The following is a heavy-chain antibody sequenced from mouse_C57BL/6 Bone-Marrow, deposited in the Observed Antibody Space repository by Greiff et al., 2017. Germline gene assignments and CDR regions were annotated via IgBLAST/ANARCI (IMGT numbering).Heavy chain of an antibody. V-gene: IGHV14-4*01. CDR1: GFNIKDDY. Sequence: EVMLVESGAELVRPGASVKLSCTASGFNIKDDYMHWVKQRPEQGLEWIGWIDPENGDTEYASKFQGKATITADTSSNTAYLQLSSLTSEDTAVYCCTTPYYSNPFAYWGQGTLVTVSA. CDR3: TTPYYSNPFAY. D-gene: IGHD2-5*01. J-gene: IGHJ3*01. CDR2: IDPENGDT.